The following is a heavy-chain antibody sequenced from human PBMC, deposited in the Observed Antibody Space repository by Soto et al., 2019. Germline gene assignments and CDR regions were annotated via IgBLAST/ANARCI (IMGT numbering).Heavy chain of an antibody. CDR1: GGSISSGDWY. V-gene: IGHV4-31*03. CDR3: ARARYYSSRGMDV. Sequence: QVQLQESGPGLVKPSQTLSLTCTVSGGSISSGDWYWSWTRQHPGEGLEWIGYMYYSGSTYYNPSLERRATISVDTSRNQLSLNLSSVTSADTAVYYCARARYYSSRGMDVWGQGTTVTVSS. J-gene: IGHJ6*02. CDR2: MYYSGST. D-gene: IGHD2-21*01.